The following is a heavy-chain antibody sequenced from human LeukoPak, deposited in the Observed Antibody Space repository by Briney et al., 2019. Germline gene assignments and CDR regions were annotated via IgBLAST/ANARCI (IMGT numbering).Heavy chain of an antibody. CDR3: ATGNSSGWSDYFDY. J-gene: IGHJ4*02. V-gene: IGHV1-2*02. D-gene: IGHD6-19*01. Sequence: ASVKVSCKASGYTFTGYYMHWVRQAPGQGLEWMGWINPNSGGTNYAQKFQGRVTMTRDTSISAAYMELSRLRSDDTAVYYCATGNSSGWSDYFDYWGQGTLVTVSS. CDR1: GYTFTGYY. CDR2: INPNSGGT.